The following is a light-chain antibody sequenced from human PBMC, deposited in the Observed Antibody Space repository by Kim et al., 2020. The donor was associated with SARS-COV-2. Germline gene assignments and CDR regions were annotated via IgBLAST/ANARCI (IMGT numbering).Light chain of an antibody. V-gene: IGKV3-15*01. CDR3: QQYNDWPRT. CDR1: HSIGIT. CDR2: GAS. Sequence: VSPGEGATLSCRASHSIGITLAWYQQSPGQPPRLLIYGASTRATGIPARFSGSGSGTEFILTLSSLRSEDFAVYYCQQYNDWPRTFGQGTKVDIK. J-gene: IGKJ1*01.